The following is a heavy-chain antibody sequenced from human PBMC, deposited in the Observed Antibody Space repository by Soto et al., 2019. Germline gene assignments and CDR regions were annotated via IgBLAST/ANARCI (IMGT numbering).Heavy chain of an antibody. CDR3: ARMGAARPDPGPYYYYGMDA. CDR1: GFTVSSNY. CDR2: IYTGGST. V-gene: IGHV3-66*01. Sequence: GGSLRLSCAASGFTVSSNYMSWVRQAPGKGLEWVSVIYTGGSTYYANSVKGRFTFSRDNSTNTLYLQMTSLRVEDTAVYYCARMGAARPDPGPYYYYGMDAWGQGTTVTVSS. J-gene: IGHJ6*02. D-gene: IGHD6-6*01.